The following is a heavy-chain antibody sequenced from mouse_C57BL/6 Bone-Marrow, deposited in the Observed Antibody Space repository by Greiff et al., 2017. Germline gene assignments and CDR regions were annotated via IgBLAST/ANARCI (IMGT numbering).Heavy chain of an antibody. CDR1: GYSITSGYY. D-gene: IGHD1-1*01. V-gene: IGHV3-6*01. CDR3: ARGGTTVVATDY. Sequence: EVKLMESGPGLVKPSQSLSLTCSVTGYSITSGYYWNWIRQFPGNKLEWMGYISYDGSNNYNPSLKNRISITRDTSKNQCFLKLNSVTTEDTATYYCARGGTTVVATDYWGQGTTLTVSS. CDR2: ISYDGSN. J-gene: IGHJ2*01.